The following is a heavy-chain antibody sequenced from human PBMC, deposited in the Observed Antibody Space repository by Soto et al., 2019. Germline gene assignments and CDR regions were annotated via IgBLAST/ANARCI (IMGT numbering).Heavy chain of an antibody. Sequence: TLSLTCTVSGGSISSSSYYWGWIRQPPGKGLEWIGSIYYSGSTYYNPSLKSRVTISVDTSKNQFSLKLSSVTAADTAVYYCARAQQLVRGFDYYYGMDVWGQGTTVTVSS. J-gene: IGHJ6*02. CDR3: ARAQQLVRGFDYYYGMDV. CDR1: GGSISSSSYY. V-gene: IGHV4-39*01. CDR2: IYYSGST. D-gene: IGHD6-13*01.